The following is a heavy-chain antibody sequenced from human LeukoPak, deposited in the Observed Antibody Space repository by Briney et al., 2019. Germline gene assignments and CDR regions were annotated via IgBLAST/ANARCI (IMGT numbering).Heavy chain of an antibody. Sequence: PSETLSLTCTVSGDSISSGGYYWSWIRQHPGKGLEWIGYIFYSGSTYYNPSLKSRVTISVDTSKNQFSLKLSSVTAADTAVYYCARYGSGRVIDYWGQGTLGTVSS. D-gene: IGHD3-10*01. CDR3: ARYGSGRVIDY. CDR2: IFYSGST. CDR1: GDSISSGGYY. J-gene: IGHJ4*02. V-gene: IGHV4-31*03.